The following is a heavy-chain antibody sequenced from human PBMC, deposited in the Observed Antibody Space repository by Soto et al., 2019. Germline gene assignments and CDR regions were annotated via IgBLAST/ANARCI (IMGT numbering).Heavy chain of an antibody. CDR1: GGSISGGVHS. V-gene: IGHV4-30-4*01. D-gene: IGHD2-8*01. CDR2: IFDSGST. J-gene: IGHJ2*01. CDR3: ARDIMPLTNDGYFDL. Sequence: QVQLQESGPGLVKPSETLSLTCTVSGGSISGGVHSWSWIRQPPGKGLEWIGHIFDSGSTYYNPSLKIPLTIPDDTSKNQFSLRLSPVTAADTAVYYCARDIMPLTNDGYFDLWGRGTLVAVSS.